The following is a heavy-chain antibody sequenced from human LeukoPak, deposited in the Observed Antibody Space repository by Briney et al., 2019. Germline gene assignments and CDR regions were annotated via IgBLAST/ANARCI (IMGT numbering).Heavy chain of an antibody. D-gene: IGHD3-22*01. Sequence: SETLSLTCAVYGGSFSGYYWSWIRQPPGKGLEWIGEINHSGSTNYNPSLKSRVTISVDTSKNQFSLKLSSVTAADTAVYYCARGRRGYYDSSGYYGYWGQGTLVTVSS. CDR3: ARGRRGYYDSSGYYGY. J-gene: IGHJ4*02. CDR2: INHSGST. CDR1: GGSFSGYY. V-gene: IGHV4-34*01.